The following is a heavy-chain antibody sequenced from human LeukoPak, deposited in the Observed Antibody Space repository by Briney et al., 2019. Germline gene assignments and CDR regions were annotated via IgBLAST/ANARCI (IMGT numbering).Heavy chain of an antibody. Sequence: ASLKVSCKASGYTFISYGISWVRQAPGQGLEWMGWISTNTGDTSYSQNFQGRVTLTTDTSTTTVNMELRSLRSDDTAVYYCARDWYCASTGCHDTFDIWGQGTMVTVSS. CDR3: ARDWYCASTGCHDTFDI. CDR1: GYTFISYG. J-gene: IGHJ3*02. D-gene: IGHD2-2*01. CDR2: ISTNTGDT. V-gene: IGHV1-18*01.